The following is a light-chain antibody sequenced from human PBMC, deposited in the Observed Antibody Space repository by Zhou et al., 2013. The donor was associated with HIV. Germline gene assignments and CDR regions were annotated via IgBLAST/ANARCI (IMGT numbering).Light chain of an antibody. V-gene: IGKV3-20*01. CDR1: QSVSSIY. CDR3: QHFAVSPLT. Sequence: EIVLTQSPGTLSLSPGERATLSCRASQSVSSIYLAWYQHRPGQGPRLLIYGASSRATGIPDRFSGSGSGTDFTLTISKLEPEDFAVYYCQHFAVSPLTFGGGTRVEIK. CDR2: GAS. J-gene: IGKJ4*01.